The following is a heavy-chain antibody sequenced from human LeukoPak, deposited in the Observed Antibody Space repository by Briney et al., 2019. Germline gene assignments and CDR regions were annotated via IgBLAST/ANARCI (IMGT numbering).Heavy chain of an antibody. CDR1: GFTFSSYA. V-gene: IGHV3-23*01. D-gene: IGHD3-9*01. Sequence: SGGSLRLSCAASGFTFSSYAMSWVRQAPGKGLEWVSAISGSGVTTDYADSVKGRFTISRDNSKNTLYLQMNSLRAEDTAVYYCAKENYGILTGYPIDYWGQGTLVTVSS. CDR2: ISGSGVTT. CDR3: AKENYGILTGYPIDY. J-gene: IGHJ4*02.